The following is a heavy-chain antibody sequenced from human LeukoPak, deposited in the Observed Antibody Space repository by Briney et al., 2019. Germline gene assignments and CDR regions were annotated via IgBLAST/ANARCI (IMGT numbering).Heavy chain of an antibody. CDR2: IYYSGDT. Sequence: SETLSLTCTVSGGSVNSYYWSWIRQSPGKGLEWIANIYYSGDTNYNPSLKSRVTISVDTSKNQFSLKLSSVTAADTAVYYCARGWSDGYNYQYYFDYWGQGTLVTVSS. D-gene: IGHD5-24*01. CDR1: GGSVNSYY. V-gene: IGHV4-59*08. J-gene: IGHJ4*02. CDR3: ARGWSDGYNYQYYFDY.